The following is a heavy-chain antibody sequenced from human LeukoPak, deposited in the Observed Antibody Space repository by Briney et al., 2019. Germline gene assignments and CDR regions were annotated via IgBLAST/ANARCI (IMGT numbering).Heavy chain of an antibody. CDR1: GFTLSDYD. D-gene: IGHD3-10*01. J-gene: IGHJ4*02. Sequence: PGGSLRLSCAASGFTLSDYDMSWIRQAPGKGLEWVSYISSSSSYTNYADSVNGRFTISRDNAKNSLYLQMNSLRAEDTAVYYCASFGGSGSYTQWGQGTLVTVSS. CDR2: ISSSSSYT. V-gene: IGHV3-11*06. CDR3: ASFGGSGSYTQ.